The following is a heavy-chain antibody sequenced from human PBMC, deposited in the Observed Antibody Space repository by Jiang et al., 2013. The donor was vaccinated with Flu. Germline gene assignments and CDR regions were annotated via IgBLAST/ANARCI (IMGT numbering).Heavy chain of an antibody. CDR3: ARTAGSTMVRGADI. D-gene: IGHD3-10*01. Sequence: SVKVSCKASGYTFTSYAMNWVRQAPGQGLEWMGWINTNTGNPTYAQGFTGRFVFSLDTSVSTAYLQISSLKAEDTAVYYCARTAGSTMVRGADIWGQGTMVTVSS. V-gene: IGHV7-4-1*02. J-gene: IGHJ3*02. CDR1: GYTFTSYA. CDR2: INTNTGNP.